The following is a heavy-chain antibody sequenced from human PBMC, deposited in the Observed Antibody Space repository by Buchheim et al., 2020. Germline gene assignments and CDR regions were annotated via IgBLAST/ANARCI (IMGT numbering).Heavy chain of an antibody. Sequence: QVQLVESGGGVVQPGRSLRLSCAASGFTFSSYGMHWVRQAPGKGLEWVAVISYDGSNKYYADSVKGRFTISRDNSKNTLYLQMNSLRAEDTAVYYCAKERQWLASDYWGQGTL. CDR1: GFTFSSYG. D-gene: IGHD6-19*01. J-gene: IGHJ4*02. V-gene: IGHV3-30*18. CDR2: ISYDGSNK. CDR3: AKERQWLASDY.